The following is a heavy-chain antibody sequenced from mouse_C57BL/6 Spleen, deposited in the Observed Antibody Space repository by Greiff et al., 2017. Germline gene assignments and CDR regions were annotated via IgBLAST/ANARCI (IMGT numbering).Heavy chain of an antibody. Sequence: QVTLKESGPGILQSSQTLSLTCSFSGFSLSTSGMGVSWIRQPSGKGLEWLAHIYWDDDKRYNPSLKSRLTISKDTSRNQVFLKITSVDTADTATYYCARRGKDYDGYYDYAMDYWGQGTSVTVSS. D-gene: IGHD2-3*01. V-gene: IGHV8-12*01. CDR1: GFSLSTSGMG. J-gene: IGHJ4*01. CDR3: ARRGKDYDGYYDYAMDY. CDR2: IYWDDDK.